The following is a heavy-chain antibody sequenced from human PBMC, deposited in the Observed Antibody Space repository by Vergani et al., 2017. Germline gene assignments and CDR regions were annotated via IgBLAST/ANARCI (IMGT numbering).Heavy chain of an antibody. V-gene: IGHV3-30*01. D-gene: IGHD6-19*01. CDR2: ISYDGSNK. CDR3: ARDQALQWLVYSDYYYGMDV. Sequence: QVQLVESGGGVVQPGRSLRLSCAASGFTFSSYAMHWVRQAPGKGVEWVAVISYDGSNKYYADSVKGRFTISRDNSKNTLYLQMNSLRAEDTSVYYCARDQALQWLVYSDYYYGMDVWGQGTTGTVSS. J-gene: IGHJ6*02. CDR1: GFTFSSYA.